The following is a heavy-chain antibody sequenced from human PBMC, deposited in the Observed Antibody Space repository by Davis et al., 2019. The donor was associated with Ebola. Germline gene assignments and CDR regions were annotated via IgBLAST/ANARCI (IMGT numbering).Heavy chain of an antibody. CDR1: GGTFSSYA. CDR3: ARDSPPPWDYDFWSGYYTGGMNV. Sequence: SVTVSCKASGGTFSSYAISWVRQAPGQGLEWMGRIIPILGIANYAQKFQGRVTITADKSTSTAHMELSSLRAEDTAVYYCARDSPPPWDYDFWSGYYTGGMNVWGQGTTVTVSS. V-gene: IGHV1-69*04. D-gene: IGHD3-3*01. J-gene: IGHJ6*02. CDR2: IIPILGIA.